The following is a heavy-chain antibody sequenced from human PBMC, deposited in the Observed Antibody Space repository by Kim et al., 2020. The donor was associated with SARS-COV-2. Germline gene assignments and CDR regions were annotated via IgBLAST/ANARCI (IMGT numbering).Heavy chain of an antibody. CDR3: CGSGCPDYYYGMDV. J-gene: IGHJ6*02. V-gene: IGHV3-66*01. D-gene: IGHD2-21*01. CDR2: IYSGGST. CDR1: GFTVSSNY. Sequence: GGSLRLSCAASGFTVSSNYMSWVRQAPGKGLEWASVIYSGGSTYYADSVKGRFTISRDNSKNTLYLQMNSLRAEDTAVYYACGSGCPDYYYGMDVWGQGT.